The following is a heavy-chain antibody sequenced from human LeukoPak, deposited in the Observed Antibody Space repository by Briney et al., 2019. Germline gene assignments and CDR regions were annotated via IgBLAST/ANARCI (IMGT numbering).Heavy chain of an antibody. Sequence: GGSLRLSCAASGFTFSDYYMSWIRRAPGKGLEWVSYISSSSSYTNYADSVKGRFTISRDSAKNSLYLQMNSLRAEDTAVYYCARAYSSGWYGDYWGQGTLVTVSS. J-gene: IGHJ4*02. CDR1: GFTFSDYY. CDR2: ISSSSSYT. D-gene: IGHD6-19*01. CDR3: ARAYSSGWYGDY. V-gene: IGHV3-11*06.